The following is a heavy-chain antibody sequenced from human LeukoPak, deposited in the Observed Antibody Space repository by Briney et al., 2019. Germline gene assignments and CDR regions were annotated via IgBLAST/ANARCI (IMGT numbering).Heavy chain of an antibody. D-gene: IGHD5-18*01. J-gene: IGHJ6*03. Sequence: SETLSLTCTVSGGSISSYYWSWIRQPPGKGLEWIGYIYYSGSTNYNPSLKSRVTISVDTSKNQFSLKLSSVTAADTAVYYCARTTEGGYTYDYFYYYYMDVWGKGATVTISS. V-gene: IGHV4-59*01. CDR3: ARTTEGGYTYDYFYYYYMDV. CDR2: IYYSGST. CDR1: GGSISSYY.